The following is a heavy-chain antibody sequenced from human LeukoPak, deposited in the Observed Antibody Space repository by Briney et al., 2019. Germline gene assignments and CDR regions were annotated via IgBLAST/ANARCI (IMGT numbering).Heavy chain of an antibody. D-gene: IGHD6-19*01. CDR2: ISSSSSYI. V-gene: IGHV3-21*01. J-gene: IGHJ4*02. CDR3: ARDERSAVAGTVNY. CDR1: GFTFSSYS. Sequence: GGSLRLSCAASGFTFSSYSMNWVRQAPGKGLEWVSSISSSSSYIYYADSVKGRLTISRDNAKNSLYLQMNSLRAEDTAVYYCARDERSAVAGTVNYWGQGTLVTVSS.